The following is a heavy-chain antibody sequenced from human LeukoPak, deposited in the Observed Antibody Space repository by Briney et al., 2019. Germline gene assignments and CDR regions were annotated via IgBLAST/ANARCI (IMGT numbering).Heavy chain of an antibody. D-gene: IGHD3-22*01. Sequence: PSETLSLTCAVSGGSISSGGYSWSWIRQPPGKGLEWIGYIYYSGSTYYNPSLKSRVTISVDTSKNQFSLKLSSVTAADTAVYYCARGPRYYDSGPFDIWGQGTMVTVSS. CDR2: IYYSGST. CDR3: ARGPRYYDSGPFDI. CDR1: GGSISSGGYS. V-gene: IGHV4-30-4*07. J-gene: IGHJ3*02.